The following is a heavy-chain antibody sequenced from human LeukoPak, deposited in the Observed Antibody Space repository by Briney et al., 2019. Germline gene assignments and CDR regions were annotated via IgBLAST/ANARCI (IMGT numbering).Heavy chain of an antibody. CDR3: ASLAGAVAGDY. Sequence: GGSLRLSCTASGFVFSDYSMDWVRQAPGKGLEWLSYISRDSGTIYYADSVKGRFTISRDNARNSLFLQMSRLRAEDTAVYYCASLAGAVAGDYWGQGTLVTVSS. D-gene: IGHD6-19*01. CDR1: GFVFSDYS. J-gene: IGHJ4*02. CDR2: ISRDSGTI. V-gene: IGHV3-48*01.